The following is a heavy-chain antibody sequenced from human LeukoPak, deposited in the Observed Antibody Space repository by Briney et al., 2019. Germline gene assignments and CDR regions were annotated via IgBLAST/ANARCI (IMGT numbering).Heavy chain of an antibody. CDR1: GGSLSSYY. J-gene: IGHJ5*02. Sequence: SETLSLTCTVSGGSLSSYYWSWIRQPPGKGLEWIGYIYYSGSTNYNPSLKSRVTISVDTSKNQFSLKLSSVTAADTAVYYCARGYCSSTSCYWRSWFDPWGQGTLVTVSS. V-gene: IGHV4-59*01. CDR2: IYYSGST. D-gene: IGHD2-2*01. CDR3: ARGYCSSTSCYWRSWFDP.